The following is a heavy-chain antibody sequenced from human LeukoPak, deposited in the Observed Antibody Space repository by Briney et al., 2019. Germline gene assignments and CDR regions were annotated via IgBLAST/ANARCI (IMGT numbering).Heavy chain of an antibody. CDR2: INHSGST. D-gene: IGHD5-12*01. V-gene: IGHV4-34*01. CDR1: GGSFSGYY. CDR3: ARQGGYDPTYVY. J-gene: IGHJ4*02. Sequence: SETLSLTCAVYGGSFSGYYWSWIRQPPGKGLEWIGEINHSGSTNYNPSLKSRVTISVDTSKNQFSLKLSSVTAADTAVYYCARQGGYDPTYVYWGQGTLVTVSS.